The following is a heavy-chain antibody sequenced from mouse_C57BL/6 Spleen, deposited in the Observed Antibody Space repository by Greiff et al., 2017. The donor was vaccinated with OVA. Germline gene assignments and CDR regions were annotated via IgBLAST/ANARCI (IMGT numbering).Heavy chain of an antibody. D-gene: IGHD1-1*02. CDR3: ARWGVGAMDY. CDR1: GYAFTNYS. J-gene: IGHJ4*01. Sequence: QVQLQQSGAELVRPGTSVKVSCKASGYAFTNYSIEWVKQRPGQGLEWIGVINPGSGGTNYNEKFKGKATLTADKSSSTAYMQLSSLTSEDSAVYFCARWGVGAMDYWGQGTSVTVSS. CDR2: INPGSGGT. V-gene: IGHV1-54*01.